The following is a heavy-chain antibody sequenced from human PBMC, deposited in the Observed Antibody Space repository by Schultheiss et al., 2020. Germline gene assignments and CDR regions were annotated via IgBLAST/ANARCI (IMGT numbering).Heavy chain of an antibody. Sequence: ASVKVSCKASGYTFTSYGISWVRQAPGQGLKWMGWISAYNGNTNYAQKLQGRVTMTTDTSTSTAYMELRSLRSDDTAVYYCARDRYCSSTSCYFTYYYYYYGMDVWGQGTTVTVSS. CDR2: ISAYNGNT. J-gene: IGHJ6*02. D-gene: IGHD2-2*01. CDR1: GYTFTSYG. CDR3: ARDRYCSSTSCYFTYYYYYYGMDV. V-gene: IGHV1-18*01.